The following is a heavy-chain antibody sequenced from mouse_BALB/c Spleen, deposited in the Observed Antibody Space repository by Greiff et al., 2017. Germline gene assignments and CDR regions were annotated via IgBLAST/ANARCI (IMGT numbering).Heavy chain of an antibody. CDR1: GYSITSDYA. Sequence: ESGPGLVKPSQSLSLTCTVTGYSITSDYAWNWIRQFPGNKLEWMGYISYSGSTSYNPSLKSRISITRDTSKNQFFLQLNSVTTEDTATYYCARGDYRYDEYYYAMDYWGQGTSVTVSS. CDR2: ISYSGST. D-gene: IGHD2-14*01. V-gene: IGHV3-2*02. J-gene: IGHJ4*01. CDR3: ARGDYRYDEYYYAMDY.